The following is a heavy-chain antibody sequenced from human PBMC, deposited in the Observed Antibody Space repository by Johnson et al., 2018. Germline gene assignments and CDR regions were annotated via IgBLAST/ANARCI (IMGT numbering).Heavy chain of an antibody. J-gene: IGHJ6*02. CDR1: GLTFTDAW. D-gene: IGHD3-10*01. V-gene: IGHV3-15*01. Sequence: VQLVEAGGGLVKPGGSLTLSCAASGLTFTDAWMTWVRQVSGKGLEWVGRIKSKTEGGTTDYAAPVEGRGTISRYDSRNTVFRQMSNLRTEDTAVYYITAGVIPQEWFRNYYFYGMDVWGQGTAVTVSS. CDR2: IKSKTEGGTT. CDR3: TAGVIPQEWFRNYYFYGMDV.